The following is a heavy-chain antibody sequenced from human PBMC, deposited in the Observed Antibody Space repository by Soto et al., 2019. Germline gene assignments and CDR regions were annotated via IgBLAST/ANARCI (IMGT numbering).Heavy chain of an antibody. CDR1: GYTFTGYY. CDR2: INPNSGGT. J-gene: IGHJ4*02. V-gene: IGHV1-2*04. CDR3: ARGRRRNCSGGSCRGGFDY. Sequence: QVQLVQSGAEVKKPGASVKVSCKASGYTFTGYYMHWVRQAPGQGLEWMGWINPNSGGTNYTQKFQGWVTMTRDTSISTAYMELSRLRSDDTAVYYCARGRRRNCSGGSCRGGFDYWGQGTLVTVSS. D-gene: IGHD2-15*01.